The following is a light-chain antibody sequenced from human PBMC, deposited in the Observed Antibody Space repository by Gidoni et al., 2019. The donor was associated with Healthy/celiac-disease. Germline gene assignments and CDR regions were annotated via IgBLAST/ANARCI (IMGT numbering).Light chain of an antibody. J-gene: IGLJ1*01. CDR3: SSYTSSSTYV. CDR1: SSDVGGYNY. CDR2: DVS. Sequence: QSALTQPASVSGSPGHSITISCTGTSSDVGGYNYVSWYQQHPGKAPKLMIYDVSNRPSGVSNRFAGSKSGNTASLTSSGLQAEDEADYYGSSYTSSSTYVFGTGTKVTVL. V-gene: IGLV2-14*03.